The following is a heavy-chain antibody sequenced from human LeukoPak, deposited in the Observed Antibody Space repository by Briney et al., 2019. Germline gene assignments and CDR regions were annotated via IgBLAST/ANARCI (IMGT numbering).Heavy chain of an antibody. Sequence: ASVKVSCKASGYTFTGYYMHWVRQAPGQGLEWMGWINPNSGGTNYAQKFQGRVNMTRDTSISTAYMELSRLRSDDTAVYYCARAGQWELRWFDPWGQGTLVTVSS. CDR2: INPNSGGT. D-gene: IGHD1-26*01. CDR3: ARAGQWELRWFDP. V-gene: IGHV1-2*02. J-gene: IGHJ5*02. CDR1: GYTFTGYY.